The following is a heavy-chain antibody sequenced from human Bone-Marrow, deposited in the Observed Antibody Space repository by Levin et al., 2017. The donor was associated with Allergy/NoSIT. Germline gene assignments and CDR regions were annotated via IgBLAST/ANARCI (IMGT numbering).Heavy chain of an antibody. J-gene: IGHJ2*01. D-gene: IGHD5-24*01. CDR3: ARGPEDRRPVNLTPPEWYFDL. V-gene: IGHV4-59*01. Sequence: SETLSLTCTVSGGSISSYYWSWIRQPPGKGLEWIGYIYYSGSTNYNPSLKSRVTISVDTSKNQFSLKLSSVTAADTAVYYCARGPEDRRPVNLTPPEWYFDLWGRGTLVTVSS. CDR2: IYYSGST. CDR1: GGSISSYY.